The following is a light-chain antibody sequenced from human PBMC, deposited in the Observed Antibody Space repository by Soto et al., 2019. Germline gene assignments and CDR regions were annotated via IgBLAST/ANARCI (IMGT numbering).Light chain of an antibody. Sequence: EIVLTQSPGTLSLSPGERATLSCRASQSVSSSYLGWYQQKVGQAPRLLIHGASSRATGIPDRFSGSGSGTDFILTISRLEPEDFAVYYCQQYGSSSLTFGGGTKVEIK. CDR2: GAS. J-gene: IGKJ4*01. V-gene: IGKV3-20*01. CDR3: QQYGSSSLT. CDR1: QSVSSSY.